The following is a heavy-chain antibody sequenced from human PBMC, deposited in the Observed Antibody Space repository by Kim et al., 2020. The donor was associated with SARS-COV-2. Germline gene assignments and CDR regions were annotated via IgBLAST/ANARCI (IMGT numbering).Heavy chain of an antibody. CDR3: ARLGDYYCSGSYLSSSYYYYGMDV. Sequence: SVKVSCKASGGTFSSYAISWVRQAPGQGLEWMGGIIPIFGTANYAQKLQGRVTITADESTSTAYMELSSLRSEDTAVYYCARLGDYYCSGSYLSSSYYYYGMDVWGPGPTLTVSS. CDR1: GGTFSSYA. V-gene: IGHV1-69*13. CDR2: IIPIFGTA. D-gene: IGHD3-10*01. J-gene: IGHJ6*02.